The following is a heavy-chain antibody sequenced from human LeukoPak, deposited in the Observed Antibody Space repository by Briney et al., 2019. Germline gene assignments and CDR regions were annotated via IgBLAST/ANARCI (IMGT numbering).Heavy chain of an antibody. J-gene: IGHJ3*02. V-gene: IGHV4-30-4*01. Sequence: SQTLSLTCTVSGGSISSGDYSWNWIRQPPGQGLEWIGNIYYSGSTNYNPSLKSRVTISVDTSKNQFSLKLSSVTAADTAVYYCARHGDYGHRQAFDIWGQGTMVTVSS. CDR3: ARHGDYGHRQAFDI. CDR2: IYYSGST. CDR1: GGSISSGDYS. D-gene: IGHD4-17*01.